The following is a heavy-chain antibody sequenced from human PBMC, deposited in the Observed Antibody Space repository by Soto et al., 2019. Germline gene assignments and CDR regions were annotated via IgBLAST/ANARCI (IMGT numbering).Heavy chain of an antibody. CDR3: ARGYSSSSFLDY. J-gene: IGHJ4*02. D-gene: IGHD6-6*01. CDR1: GFTFTNYF. CDR2: ISPYDGST. V-gene: IGHV1-18*04. Sequence: ASVKVSCKASGFTFTNYFFHWVRQAPRQGLEWMGIISPYDGSTNYAQKLQGRVTMTTDTSTSTAYMELRSLRSDDTAVYYCARGYSSSSFLDYWGQGTLVTVSS.